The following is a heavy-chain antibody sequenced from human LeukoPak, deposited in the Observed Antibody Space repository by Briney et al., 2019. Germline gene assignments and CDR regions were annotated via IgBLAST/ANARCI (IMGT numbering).Heavy chain of an antibody. CDR2: ISGSGGST. CDR3: AKASKGTIFGVVTRLYYYYGMDV. J-gene: IGHJ6*02. Sequence: GGSLRLSCAASGFTFSSYAMSWVRQAPGKGLEWVSAISGSGGSTYYADSVEGRFTISRDNSKNTLYLQMNSLRAEDTAVYYCAKASKGTIFGVVTRLYYYYGMDVWGQGTTVTVSS. CDR1: GFTFSSYA. V-gene: IGHV3-23*01. D-gene: IGHD3-3*01.